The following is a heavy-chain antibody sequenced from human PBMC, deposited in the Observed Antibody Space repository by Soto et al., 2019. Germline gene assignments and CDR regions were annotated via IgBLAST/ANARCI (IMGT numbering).Heavy chain of an antibody. J-gene: IGHJ4*02. CDR3: AGAVGISMFGC. CDR2: TGSSSNTI. V-gene: IGHV3-48*02. D-gene: IGHD3-3*01. CDR1: GFTFSSYS. Sequence: EVQLVESGGGLVQPGGSLRLSCAASGFTFSSYSMNWVRQAPGKGLEWVSYTGSSSNTIYYADSVKGRFTISRDNAQDALDLQMKGMGEEDTAVYYWAGAVGISMFGCGGQGNLVTVSS.